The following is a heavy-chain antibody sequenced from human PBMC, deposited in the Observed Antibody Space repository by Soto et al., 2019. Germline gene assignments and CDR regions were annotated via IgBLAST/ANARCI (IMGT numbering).Heavy chain of an antibody. Sequence: EVQLVESGGGLVQPGGSLKLSCAASGFIFSGSAVHWVRQASGKGLEWVGRILSKAGNYASAYPASMKGRFTISRDDSESTDFLQMNSLKTEDTAVYYCIRGASPYYYDYWGQGTLVAVSS. J-gene: IGHJ4*02. CDR3: IRGASPYYYDY. V-gene: IGHV3-73*01. CDR2: ILSKAGNYAS. D-gene: IGHD1-26*01. CDR1: GFIFSGSA.